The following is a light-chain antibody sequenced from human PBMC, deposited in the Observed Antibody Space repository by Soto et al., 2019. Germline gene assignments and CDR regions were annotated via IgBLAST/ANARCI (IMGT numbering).Light chain of an antibody. CDR3: QQRSTWPQT. J-gene: IGKJ2*01. Sequence: IVVTQSPATLSVSPGERATLSCRASQSISNYLAWYQQRPGQAPRLLIYSASNSATGIPVRFSGSGSGTAFTLTIGSLEPEDFPVYYCQQRSTWPQTFGQGTKLEIK. V-gene: IGKV3-11*01. CDR2: SAS. CDR1: QSISNY.